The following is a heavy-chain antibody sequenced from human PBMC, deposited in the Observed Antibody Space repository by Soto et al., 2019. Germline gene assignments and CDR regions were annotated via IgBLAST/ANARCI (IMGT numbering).Heavy chain of an antibody. CDR1: GYTFTSYG. CDR3: AREVVRCSGGSCYPGYYYYGMDV. D-gene: IGHD2-15*01. Sequence: QVQLVQSGAEVKKPGASVKVSCKASGYTFTSYGISWVRQAPGQGLEWMGWISAYNGNTNYAQNLQGRVTMTTDTSTSTGYMELRSLRSDDTAVYYCAREVVRCSGGSCYPGYYYYGMDVWGQGTTVTVSS. J-gene: IGHJ6*02. V-gene: IGHV1-18*01. CDR2: ISAYNGNT.